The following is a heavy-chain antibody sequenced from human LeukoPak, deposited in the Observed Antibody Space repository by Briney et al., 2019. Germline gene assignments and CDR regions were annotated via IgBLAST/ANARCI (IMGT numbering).Heavy chain of an antibody. CDR2: VTSGRST. CDR1: GFTFGSYG. D-gene: IGHD3-22*01. V-gene: IGHV3-23*01. Sequence: GGSLRLSCAASGFTFGSYGMSWVRQAPGKGLEWVSAVTSGRSTYYADSVKGRFTVSRDNSKNTLYLQMNSLRAEDTAVYYCAKASDYYDSSGYYGYWGQGTLVTVSS. CDR3: AKASDYYDSSGYYGY. J-gene: IGHJ4*02.